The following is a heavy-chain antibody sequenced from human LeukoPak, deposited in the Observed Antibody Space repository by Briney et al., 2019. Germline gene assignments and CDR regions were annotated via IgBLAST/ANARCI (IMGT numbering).Heavy chain of an antibody. CDR1: GGSISSRSHY. J-gene: IGHJ5*02. Sequence: SETLSLTCTVSGGSISSRSHYWGWLRQPPGKGLEWIASIFYSGSTYHNPSLKSRVTISVDTSKSQFSLKLSSVTAADTAVYFCARHPLKAYVSDWFDPWGQGTLVTVSS. CDR2: IFYSGST. CDR3: ARHPLKAYVSDWFDP. D-gene: IGHD3-10*02. V-gene: IGHV4-39*01.